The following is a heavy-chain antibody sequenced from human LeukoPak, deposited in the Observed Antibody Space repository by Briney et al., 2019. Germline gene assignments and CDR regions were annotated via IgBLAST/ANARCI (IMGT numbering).Heavy chain of an antibody. V-gene: IGHV4-59*01. Sequence: PSETLSLTCSVSGASIRSYFWSWIRHSPGKGLEWIGYVYENDISNFNPSLESRVTILVDRSKSQFSLKLRSVTAADTAVYYCARGLVLATDDTFDIWGPGTMVTVSS. J-gene: IGHJ3*02. CDR3: ARGLVLATDDTFDI. CDR1: GASIRSYF. CDR2: VYENDIS. D-gene: IGHD5-12*01.